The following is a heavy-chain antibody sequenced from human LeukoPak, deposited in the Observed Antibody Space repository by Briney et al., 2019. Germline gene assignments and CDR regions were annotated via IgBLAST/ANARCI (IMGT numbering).Heavy chain of an antibody. CDR3: ARVSSGRSSSLGGGFDY. Sequence: SETLSLTCTVSGGSISSGGYYWSWIRQHPGKGLEWIGYIYYSGSTYYNPSLKSRVTISVDTSKNQFSLKLSSVTAADTAVYYCARVSSGRSSSLGGGFDYWGQGTLVTVSS. D-gene: IGHD6-13*01. CDR1: GGSISSGGYY. J-gene: IGHJ4*02. V-gene: IGHV4-31*03. CDR2: IYYSGST.